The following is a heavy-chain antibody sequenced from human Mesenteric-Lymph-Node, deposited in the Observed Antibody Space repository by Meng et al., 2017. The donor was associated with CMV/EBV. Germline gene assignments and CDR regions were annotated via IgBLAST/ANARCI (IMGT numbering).Heavy chain of an antibody. CDR3: ARGTVARGFDY. V-gene: IGHV3-20*04. D-gene: IGHD5-12*01. CDR1: GFTFDDYG. J-gene: IGHJ4*02. Sequence: LSGESSGFTFDDYGMSWVRQAPGKGLEWVSGINWNGGSTGYADSVKGRFTISRDNAKNSLYLQMNSLRAEDTALYYCARGTVARGFDYWGQGTLVTVSS. CDR2: INWNGGST.